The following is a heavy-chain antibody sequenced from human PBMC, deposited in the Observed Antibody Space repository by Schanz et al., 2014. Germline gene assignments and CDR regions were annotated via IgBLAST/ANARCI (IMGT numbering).Heavy chain of an antibody. J-gene: IGHJ3*01. CDR1: GFSVSTNY. D-gene: IGHD1-1*01. CDR2: VSSYDTTV. CDR3: VRDAGRDGYNLAFDV. Sequence: QVQLVESGGGVVQPGGSLRLSCAVSGFSVSTNYMSWVRQAPGKGLEWISYVSSYDTTVSYADSVKGRFTISRDNAKNSVYLQMNSLRAEDTAVYYCVRDAGRDGYNLAFDVWGQGTLVTVSS. V-gene: IGHV3-11*01.